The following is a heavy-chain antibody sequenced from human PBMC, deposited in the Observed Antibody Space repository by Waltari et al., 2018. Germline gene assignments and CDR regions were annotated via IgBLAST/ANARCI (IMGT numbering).Heavy chain of an antibody. D-gene: IGHD1-26*01. J-gene: IGHJ3*02. Sequence: EVQLVETGGGLIQPGGSLRLSCAASGFTVSSNYMSWVRQAPGKGLEWFSIIYSGGSKYYADSVKGRFTISRDNSKNTLYLQMNSLRAEDTAVYYCAREEIVGATTDAFDIWGQGTMVTVSS. CDR3: AREEIVGATTDAFDI. CDR1: GFTVSSNY. CDR2: IYSGGSK. V-gene: IGHV3-53*02.